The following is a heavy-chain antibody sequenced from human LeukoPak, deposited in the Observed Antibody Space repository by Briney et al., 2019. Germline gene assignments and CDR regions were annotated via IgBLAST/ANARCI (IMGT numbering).Heavy chain of an antibody. V-gene: IGHV4-39*07. J-gene: IGHJ5*01. Sequence: PSETLSLTCTVSGGSISSSSYYWFWIRQPPGQGLSWIGCIYYSGNTNYNPSLKSRVTTSVDSSKNQFSLKLSSVTAADTAVYYCARIPIWETNRSAFDSWGHGALVAVSS. D-gene: IGHD1-26*01. CDR3: ARIPIWETNRSAFDS. CDR2: IYYSGNT. CDR1: GGSISSSSYY.